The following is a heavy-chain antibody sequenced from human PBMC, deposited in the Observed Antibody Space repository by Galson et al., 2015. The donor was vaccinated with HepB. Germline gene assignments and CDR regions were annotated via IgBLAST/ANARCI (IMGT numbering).Heavy chain of an antibody. V-gene: IGHV4-34*01. J-gene: IGHJ6*02. CDR2: INHSGST. Sequence: SETLSLTCAVYGGSFSGYYWSWIRQPPGKGLEWIGEINHSGSTNYNPSLKSRVTISVDTSENQFSLKLSSVTAADTAVYYCARAGGWWSNYYYGMDVWGQGTTVTVSS. CDR3: ARAGGWWSNYYYGMDV. D-gene: IGHD2-15*01. CDR1: GGSFSGYY.